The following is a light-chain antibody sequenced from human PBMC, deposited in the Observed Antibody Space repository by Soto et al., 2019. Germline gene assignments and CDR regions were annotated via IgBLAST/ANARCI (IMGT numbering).Light chain of an antibody. Sequence: QSVLTQPPSVSAAPGQKVTISCSGSASNIGNNYVSWYQQLPGTAPKLLIYENYERPSGIPDRFSGSKSGTSATLGITGLQPGDEADYYCGAWDNSLTGGVFGGGTKLTVL. CDR2: ENY. CDR3: GAWDNSLTGGV. V-gene: IGLV1-51*02. CDR1: ASNIGNNY. J-gene: IGLJ2*01.